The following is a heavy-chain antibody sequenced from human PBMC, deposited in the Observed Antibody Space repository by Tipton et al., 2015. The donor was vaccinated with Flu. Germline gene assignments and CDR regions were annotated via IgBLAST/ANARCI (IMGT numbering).Heavy chain of an antibody. V-gene: IGHV3-66*01. J-gene: IGHJ4*02. Sequence: SLRLSCAASGFTVSSNYMSWVRQAPGKGLEWVSVIYSGGSTYYADSVKGRFTISRDNSKNTLYLQMNSLRAEDTAVYYCARDSTGESGASVFAYWGQGTLVTVSS. CDR1: GFTVSSNY. CDR3: ARDSTGESGASVFAY. CDR2: IYSGGST. D-gene: IGHD3-16*01.